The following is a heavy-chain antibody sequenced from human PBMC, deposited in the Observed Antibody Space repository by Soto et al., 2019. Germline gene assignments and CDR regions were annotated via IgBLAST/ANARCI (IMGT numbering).Heavy chain of an antibody. CDR2: IDPSDSYT. D-gene: IGHD2-2*02. Sequence: GESLKISCKGSGYSFTSYWISWVRQMPGKGLEWRGRIDPSDSYTNYSPSFQGHVTISADKSISTAYLQWSSLKASDTAMYYCASSSYCSSTSCYNSYYYGMDVWGQGSAVTVSS. V-gene: IGHV5-10-1*01. J-gene: IGHJ6*02. CDR1: GYSFTSYW. CDR3: ASSSYCSSTSCYNSYYYGMDV.